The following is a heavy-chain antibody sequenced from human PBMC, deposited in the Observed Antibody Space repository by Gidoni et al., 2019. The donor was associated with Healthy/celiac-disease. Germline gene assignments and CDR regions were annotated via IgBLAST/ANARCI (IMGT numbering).Heavy chain of an antibody. V-gene: IGHV4-39*01. CDR3: ASLRYPPGHAFDI. J-gene: IGHJ3*02. Sequence: GLEWIGSIYYSGSTYYNPSLKSRVTISVDTSKNQFSLKLSSVTAADTAVYYCASLRYPPGHAFDIWGQGTMVTVSS. D-gene: IGHD3-16*02. CDR2: IYYSGST.